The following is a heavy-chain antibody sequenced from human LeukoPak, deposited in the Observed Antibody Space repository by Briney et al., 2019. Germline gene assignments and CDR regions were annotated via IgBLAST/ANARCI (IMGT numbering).Heavy chain of an antibody. CDR2: FDPEDGET. D-gene: IGHD3-16*02. V-gene: IGHV1-24*01. CDR3: ATWGSYRWGTQDY. Sequence: ASVKVSCKVSGYTLTELSMHWVRQAPGIGLEWMGGFDPEDGETIYAQKFQGRVTMTEDTSTDTAYMELSSLRSEDTAVYYCATWGSYRWGTQDYWGQGTLVTVSS. J-gene: IGHJ4*02. CDR1: GYTLTELS.